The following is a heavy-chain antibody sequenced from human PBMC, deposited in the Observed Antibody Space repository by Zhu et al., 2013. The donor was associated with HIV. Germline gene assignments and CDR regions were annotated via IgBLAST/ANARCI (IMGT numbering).Heavy chain of an antibody. CDR3: ARDPYYYYYGMDV. V-gene: IGHV1-2*02. J-gene: IGHJ6*02. CDR1: VTGSPPI. Sequence: SGTEMKRPGASVKVSCKPLVTGSPPIIYIECDQAPGKGIEWMGYINPKNGDTKLAQTFRDRIFVTRDTSINTVYMELRSLTSDDTAVYYCARDPYYYYYGMDVWGQGTTVTVSS. CDR2: INPKNGDT.